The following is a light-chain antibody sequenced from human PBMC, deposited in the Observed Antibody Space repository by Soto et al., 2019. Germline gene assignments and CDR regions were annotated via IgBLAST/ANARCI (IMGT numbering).Light chain of an antibody. CDR2: ATS. CDR3: QQSHSTVIT. V-gene: IGKV1-39*01. Sequence: DIQMTQSPSSLSASVGDRVTISCRANETIKSSLNWYQQKPGEAPKLLIYATSHLQTGVPARISGSGSETDFSLTINGLQFEDFATYYCQQSHSTVITFGQGTRL. CDR1: ETIKSS. J-gene: IGKJ5*01.